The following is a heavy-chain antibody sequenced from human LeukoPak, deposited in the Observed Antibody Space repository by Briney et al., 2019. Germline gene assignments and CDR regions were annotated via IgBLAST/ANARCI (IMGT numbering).Heavy chain of an antibody. D-gene: IGHD5-12*01. Sequence: GESLKISCKASGYIFTNYWIGWVRQLPGKGLEWMGIFYPGDSDTRYSPSFQGQVTISVDKSINTAYLQWSSLKASDTAMYYCARDSGYDSYFAYWGQGTLVTVSS. V-gene: IGHV5-51*01. CDR3: ARDSGYDSYFAY. CDR1: GYIFTNYW. J-gene: IGHJ4*02. CDR2: FYPGDSDT.